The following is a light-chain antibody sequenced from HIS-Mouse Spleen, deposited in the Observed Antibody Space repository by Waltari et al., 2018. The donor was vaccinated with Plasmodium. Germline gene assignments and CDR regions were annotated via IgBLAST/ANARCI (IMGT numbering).Light chain of an antibody. V-gene: IGLV1-51*01. CDR1: SSNIGNTY. J-gene: IGLJ2*01. CDR2: DNN. Sequence: QSVFTPPPSVSAAPGQKVTISCPGSSSNIGNTYVSWYQQLPGTAPKLLIYDNNKRPSGIPDRFSGSKSGTSATLGITGLQTGDEADYYCGTWDSSLSAGVVFGGGTKLTVL. CDR3: GTWDSSLSAGVV.